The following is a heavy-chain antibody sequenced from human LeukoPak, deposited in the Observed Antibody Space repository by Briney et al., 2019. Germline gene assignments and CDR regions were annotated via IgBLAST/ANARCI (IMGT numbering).Heavy chain of an antibody. D-gene: IGHD6-13*01. CDR2: INHGGST. Sequence: PSETLSLTCAVYGGSFSGYYWSWIRQPPGKGLEWIGEINHGGSTNYNPSLKSRVTISVDTSRNQFSLKLSSVTAADTAVYYCARGRAPRAPYSSSWYPWYYWGQGTLVTVSS. V-gene: IGHV4-34*01. J-gene: IGHJ4*02. CDR3: ARGRAPRAPYSSSWYPWYY. CDR1: GGSFSGYY.